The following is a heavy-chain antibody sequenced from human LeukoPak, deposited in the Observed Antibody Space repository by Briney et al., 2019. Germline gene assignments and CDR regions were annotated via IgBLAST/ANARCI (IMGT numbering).Heavy chain of an antibody. Sequence: SETLSLTCTVSGGSISSYYWSWIRQPAGKGLEWIGRIYTSGSTNYNPSLKSRVTMSVDTSKNQFSLKLSSVTAADRAVYYCASEAIAVAGTLGVYWGQGTLVTVSS. CDR2: IYTSGST. V-gene: IGHV4-4*07. CDR1: GGSISSYY. CDR3: ASEAIAVAGTLGVY. J-gene: IGHJ4*02. D-gene: IGHD6-19*01.